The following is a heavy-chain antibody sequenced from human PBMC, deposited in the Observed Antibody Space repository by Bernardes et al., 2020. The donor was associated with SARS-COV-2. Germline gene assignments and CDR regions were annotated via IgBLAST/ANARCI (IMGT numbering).Heavy chain of an antibody. J-gene: IGHJ4*02. Sequence: GGSLRLSCAASGFIISSYGMHWVRQAPGKGLEWVALIWYDGSHKYYADSVKGRFTISRDTSKNTLYLQMNSLRAEDTAVYYCARESSSWYYFDYWGQGTLVTVSS. D-gene: IGHD6-13*01. CDR1: GFIISSYG. V-gene: IGHV3-33*01. CDR3: ARESSSWYYFDY. CDR2: IWYDGSHK.